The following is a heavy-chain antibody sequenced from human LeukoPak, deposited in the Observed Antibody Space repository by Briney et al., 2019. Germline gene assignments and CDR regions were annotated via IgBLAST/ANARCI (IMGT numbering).Heavy chain of an antibody. J-gene: IGHJ4*02. CDR3: ARAERTAGAFDY. D-gene: IGHD6-13*01. CDR2: IYYSGST. CDR1: GCSISSGGYY. V-gene: IGHV4-31*03. Sequence: KASETLSLTCTVSGCSISSGGYYWSWIRQHPGKGLEWIGYIYYSGSTYYNPSLKSRVTISVDTSKNQFSLKLSSVTAADTAVYYCARAERTAGAFDYWGQGTLVTVSS.